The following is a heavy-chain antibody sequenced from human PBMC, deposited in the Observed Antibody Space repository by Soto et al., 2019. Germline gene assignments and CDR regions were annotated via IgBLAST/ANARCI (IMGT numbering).Heavy chain of an antibody. D-gene: IGHD5-12*01. Sequence: GGSLRLSCAASGFTFSSYWMHWVRQAPGKGLVWVSRIKGDGSETNYADSVKGQFTISRDNAKNTLYLQLNSLRAEDTAVYYCLRGNSGYGNFDYWGQGTRVTVSS. CDR3: LRGNSGYGNFDY. CDR1: GFTFSSYW. J-gene: IGHJ4*02. V-gene: IGHV3-74*01. CDR2: IKGDGSET.